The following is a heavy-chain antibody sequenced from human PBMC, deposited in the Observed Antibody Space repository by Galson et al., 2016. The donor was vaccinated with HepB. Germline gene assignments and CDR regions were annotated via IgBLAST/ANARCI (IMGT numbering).Heavy chain of an antibody. D-gene: IGHD6-13*01. Sequence: RLSCAASGFTFSTYSMNWVRQAPGKGLEWVSSISASSSYIYYADSMKGRFTISRDNAKNSLYLQMNSLRAEDTAVYYCARDSAASSSPARDFDYWGQGTLVTVSS. V-gene: IGHV3-21*01. CDR3: ARDSAASSSPARDFDY. J-gene: IGHJ4*02. CDR1: GFTFSTYS. CDR2: ISASSSYI.